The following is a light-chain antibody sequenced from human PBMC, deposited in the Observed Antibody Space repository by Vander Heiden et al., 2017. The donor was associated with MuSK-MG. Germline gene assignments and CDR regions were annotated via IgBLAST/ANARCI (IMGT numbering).Light chain of an antibody. CDR1: KLGDNS. CDR2: QDS. V-gene: IGLV3-1*01. CDR3: QASDSSTVV. J-gene: IGLJ2*01. Sequence: SYALTHPPSVSVSPGQTASITCSGDKLGDNSACCYQQTPGQPPVLVIYQDSKRPSGIPGRFSGSTSGNTATLTISGTQAMDEADYYCQASDSSTVVFGGGTKLTVL.